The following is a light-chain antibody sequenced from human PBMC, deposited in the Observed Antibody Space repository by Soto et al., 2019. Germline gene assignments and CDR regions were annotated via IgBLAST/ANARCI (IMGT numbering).Light chain of an antibody. CDR2: GAS. J-gene: IGKJ4*01. CDR3: QQRDNWPALT. Sequence: EIVLTQSPATLSLSPGERATLSCRASQSVSSYLAWYQHKPGQAPRLLIYGASNRATGIPARFSGSGSGTDFTLTISSLEPEDFAVYDCQQRDNWPALTFGGGTKVEIK. CDR1: QSVSSY. V-gene: IGKV3-11*01.